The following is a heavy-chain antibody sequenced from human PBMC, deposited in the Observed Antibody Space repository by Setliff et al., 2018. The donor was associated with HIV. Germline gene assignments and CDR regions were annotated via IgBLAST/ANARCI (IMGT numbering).Heavy chain of an antibody. V-gene: IGHV4-4*07. D-gene: IGHD2-2*02. CDR2: INPSGSS. J-gene: IGHJ4*02. CDR3: TREFHRGIPDYFDS. CDR1: GDTVNGYY. Sequence: SLTCTVSGDTVNGYYWSWIRQPAGKGLEWVGRINPSGSSNYNPSLNSRVAVSLDTSKNQFSLKLSSVTAADTAVYYCTREFHRGIPDYFDSWGQGILVTVSS.